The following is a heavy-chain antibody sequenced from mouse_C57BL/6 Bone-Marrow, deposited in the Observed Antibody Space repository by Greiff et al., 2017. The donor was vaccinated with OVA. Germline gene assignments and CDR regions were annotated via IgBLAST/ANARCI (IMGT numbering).Heavy chain of an antibody. CDR1: GFSLTSYG. V-gene: IGHV2-2*01. Sequence: VKLVESGPGLVQPSQSLSITCTVSGFSLTSYGVHWVRQSPGKGLEWLGVIWSGRSTDYNAAFISRLSISKDNSKSQVFFKMNSLQADDTAIYYCASYYYAMDYWGQGTSVTVSS. CDR3: ASYYYAMDY. J-gene: IGHJ4*01. CDR2: IWSGRST.